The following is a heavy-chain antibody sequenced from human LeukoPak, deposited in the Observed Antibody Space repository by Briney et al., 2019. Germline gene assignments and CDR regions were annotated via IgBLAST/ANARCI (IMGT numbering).Heavy chain of an antibody. CDR3: ARCYCSSISCYYYFDS. V-gene: IGHV3-21*05. CDR1: GFTFSSYS. J-gene: IGHJ4*02. Sequence: GGSLRLSCAASGFTFSSYSMNWVRQAPGKGLEWVSYISGSSSHADYADSVKGRLTISRDNAKNSMYLQMNSLRAEDTAVYYCARCYCSSISCYYYFDSWGQGTLVTVSS. CDR2: ISGSSSHA. D-gene: IGHD2-2*01.